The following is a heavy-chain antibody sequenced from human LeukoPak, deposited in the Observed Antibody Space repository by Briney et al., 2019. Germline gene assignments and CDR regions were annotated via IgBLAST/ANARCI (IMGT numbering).Heavy chain of an antibody. CDR2: ISNDGSIT. Sequence: GGSLRLSCAASGFSFGSYGMHWVRQAPGKGLEWVAVISNDGSITKYGDSVRGRFTISRDNSENTLYVQMNSLRTDDAAVYYCAKSKSPYPMDYIFDFWGQGTRVTVSS. CDR3: AKSKSPYPMDYIFDF. D-gene: IGHD4-11*01. CDR1: GFSFGSYG. V-gene: IGHV3-30*18. J-gene: IGHJ4*02.